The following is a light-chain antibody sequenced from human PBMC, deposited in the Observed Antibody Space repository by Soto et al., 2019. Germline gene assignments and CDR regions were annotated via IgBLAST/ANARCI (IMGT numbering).Light chain of an antibody. J-gene: IGKJ5*01. V-gene: IGKV3D-15*01. CDR3: QQYNNWPPIT. CDR1: QSVSSN. Sequence: EIVLTQSPGTLSLSPVERATLSCRASQSVSSNYLAWYQQKPGQAPRLLIYGASSRATGIPARFSGSGSGTEFTLTISSLQSEDFAVYYCQQYNNWPPITFGQGTRLEIK. CDR2: GAS.